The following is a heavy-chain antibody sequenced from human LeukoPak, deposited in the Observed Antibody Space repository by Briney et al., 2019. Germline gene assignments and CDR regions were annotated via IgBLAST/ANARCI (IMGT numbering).Heavy chain of an antibody. D-gene: IGHD6-6*01. CDR3: ARGRPAHYFDS. V-gene: IGHV3-66*01. Sequence: GGSLGLSCAASGFTVSSTYLTWVRQAPGKGLEWLSVSGGYTYYTDSVKGRFFISRDISENMVYLQMNSLSVEDTAVYFCARGRPAHYFDSWGPGTLVTVS. J-gene: IGHJ4*02. CDR2: SGGYT. CDR1: GFTVSSTY.